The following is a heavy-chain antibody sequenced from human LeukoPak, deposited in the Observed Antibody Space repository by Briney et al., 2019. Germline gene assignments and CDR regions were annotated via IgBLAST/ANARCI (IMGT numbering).Heavy chain of an antibody. J-gene: IGHJ6*02. CDR2: ISGSGGST. V-gene: IGHV3-23*01. Sequence: GGSLRLSCAASGFTFSSYSMNWVRQAPGKGLEWVSAISGSGGSTYYADSVKGRFTISRDNSKNTLYLQMNSLRAEDTAVYYCAKDQWTTVTTPLYGMDVWGQGTTVTVSS. CDR3: AKDQWTTVTTPLYGMDV. D-gene: IGHD4-17*01. CDR1: GFTFSSYS.